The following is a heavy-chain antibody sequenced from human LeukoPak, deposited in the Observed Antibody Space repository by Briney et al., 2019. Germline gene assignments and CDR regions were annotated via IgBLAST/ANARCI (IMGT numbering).Heavy chain of an antibody. D-gene: IGHD3-22*01. CDR3: ATDWLEY. V-gene: IGHV3-15*01. Sequence: GGYLRLYCAASGFSFNKAWMTWLRQAPGKGLEGVGRIKSNIDGGTADYAAPVKGRFTVSRDDSRNILYLQMNSLKIEDKGVYYCATDWLEYWGQGTLVTVSS. CDR2: IKSNIDGGTA. J-gene: IGHJ4*02. CDR1: GFSFNKAW.